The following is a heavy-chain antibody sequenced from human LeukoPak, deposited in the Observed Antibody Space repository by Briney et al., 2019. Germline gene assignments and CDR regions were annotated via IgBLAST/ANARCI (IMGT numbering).Heavy chain of an antibody. J-gene: IGHJ6*03. CDR3: ARVGCSGGTCYFYNFYMDV. D-gene: IGHD2-15*01. CDR2: IYYTGSD. CDR1: RDSIDNNPYY. V-gene: IGHV4-39*07. Sequence: SETLSLTCTVSRDSIDNNPYYWGWTRQPPGKGLEWVGSIYYTGSDYYNPSLKSRVTISVDTSKNQFSLTLSSVTAADTAVYYCARVGCSGGTCYFYNFYMDVWGKGTTVTVSS.